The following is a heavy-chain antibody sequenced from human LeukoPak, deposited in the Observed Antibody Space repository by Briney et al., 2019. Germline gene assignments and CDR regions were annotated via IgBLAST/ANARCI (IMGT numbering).Heavy chain of an antibody. D-gene: IGHD3-22*01. CDR1: GGSISSSSYY. Sequence: TSETLSLTCTVSGGSISSSSYYWGWIRQPPGKGLEWIGTIYYSGSTYYNPSLKSRVTISVDTSKNQFSLKVSSVTAADTAVYYCASLRPLMIGLATRVDWFDPWGQGTLVTVSS. CDR2: IYYSGST. J-gene: IGHJ5*02. CDR3: ASLRPLMIGLATRVDWFDP. V-gene: IGHV4-39*07.